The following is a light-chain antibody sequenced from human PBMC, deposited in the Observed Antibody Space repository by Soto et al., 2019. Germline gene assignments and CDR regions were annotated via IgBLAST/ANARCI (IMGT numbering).Light chain of an antibody. V-gene: IGKV3-15*01. Sequence: MTQSPDTLSVTPGERVTLSCRASRTVSNRLAWYQHKPGQAPRLLISGASTGATGIPPRFRGSGSGTEFTLTISSLQSEDFALYYSLQYDNWPPWTFGQGTKVDIK. CDR3: LQYDNWPPWT. J-gene: IGKJ1*01. CDR2: GAS. CDR1: RTVSNR.